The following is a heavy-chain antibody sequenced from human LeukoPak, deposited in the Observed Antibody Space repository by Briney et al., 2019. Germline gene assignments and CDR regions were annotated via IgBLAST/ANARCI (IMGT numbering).Heavy chain of an antibody. CDR1: GFTFSTYW. J-gene: IGHJ4*02. CDR2: IKRDGSEK. V-gene: IGHV3-7*05. D-gene: IGHD5-24*01. Sequence: GGSLRLSCAASGFTFSTYWMSWVRQPPGKGLEWVANIKRDGSEKYYVDSVKGRFTISRDNAKNSLYLQMNSLRAEDTAVYYCARRRDGPVDYWGQGTLVTVFS. CDR3: ARRRDGPVDY.